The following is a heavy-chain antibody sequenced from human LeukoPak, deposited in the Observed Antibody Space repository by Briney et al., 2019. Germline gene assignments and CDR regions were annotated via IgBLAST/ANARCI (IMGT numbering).Heavy chain of an antibody. Sequence: GGSLRLSCAASGFTFSSYAMSWVRQAPGKGLEWVSAISGSGGSTYYADSVKGRFTISRDNSKNSLYLQMNSLRAEDTAVYYCAKSRPLGYCSSTSCYRGAFDIWGQGTMVTVSS. CDR1: GFTFSSYA. CDR3: AKSRPLGYCSSTSCYRGAFDI. V-gene: IGHV3-23*01. J-gene: IGHJ3*02. D-gene: IGHD2-2*02. CDR2: ISGSGGST.